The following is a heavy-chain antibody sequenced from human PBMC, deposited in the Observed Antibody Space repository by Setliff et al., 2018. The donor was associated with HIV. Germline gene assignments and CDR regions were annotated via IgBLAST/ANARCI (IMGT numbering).Heavy chain of an antibody. V-gene: IGHV4-4*08. CDR1: GGSISSHY. Sequence: SETLSLTCTVSGGSISSHYWSWIRHPPGKGLEWIGDVNPTGRPNYSPSLKSRVTIPVDKSQNQFSLKLSSVTAADTAVYYCARDFKRYNSPCRFDPWGQGTLVTVSS. CDR3: ARDFKRYNSPCRFDP. D-gene: IGHD6-13*01. J-gene: IGHJ5*02. CDR2: VNPTGRP.